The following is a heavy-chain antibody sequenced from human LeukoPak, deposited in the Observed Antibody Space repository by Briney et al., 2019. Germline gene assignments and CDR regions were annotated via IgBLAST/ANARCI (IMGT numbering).Heavy chain of an antibody. J-gene: IGHJ5*02. CDR2: IRYDGSNK. D-gene: IGHD3-22*01. CDR3: ARDTNYYDSSGYYSGFDP. CDR1: AFTFTSYG. Sequence: GGSLRLSCAASAFTFTSYGLHWVRQAPGKGLEWVSFIRYDGSNKYYADSVKGRFIISRDNSKNTLYLQMNSLRVEDTAVYYCARDTNYYDSSGYYSGFDPWGQGTLVTVSS. V-gene: IGHV3-30*02.